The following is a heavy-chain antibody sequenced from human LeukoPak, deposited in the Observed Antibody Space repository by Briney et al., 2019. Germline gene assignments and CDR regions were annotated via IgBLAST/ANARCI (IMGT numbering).Heavy chain of an antibody. D-gene: IGHD3-10*01. CDR1: GGSISSYY. CDR2: IYYSGST. V-gene: IGHV4-59*08. Sequence: SETLSLTCTVSGGSISSYYWGWIRQPPGKGLEWIGYIYYSGSTNYNPSLKSRVTISVDTSKNQFSLKLSSVTAADTAVYYCARRKYYYGSGSYSYWFDPWGQGTLVTVSS. J-gene: IGHJ5*02. CDR3: ARRKYYYGSGSYSYWFDP.